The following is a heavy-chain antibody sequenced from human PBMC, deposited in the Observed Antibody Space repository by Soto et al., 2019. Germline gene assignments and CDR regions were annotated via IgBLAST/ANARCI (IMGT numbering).Heavy chain of an antibody. V-gene: IGHV4-31*03. CDR3: ASCTVTTWGNWFDP. CDR1: GGSISSGGYY. CDR2: IYYSGST. D-gene: IGHD4-4*01. J-gene: IGHJ5*02. Sequence: QVQLQESGPGLVKPSQTLSLTCTVSGGSISSGGYYWSWIRQHPGKGLEWIGYIYYSGSTYYNPSLKSRVTISVHTAKNPSALKVSAVTAAARAVYYCASCTVTTWGNWFDPWGQGTLVTVSS.